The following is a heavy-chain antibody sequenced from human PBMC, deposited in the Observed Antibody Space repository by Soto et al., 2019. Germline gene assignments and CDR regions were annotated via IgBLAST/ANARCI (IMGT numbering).Heavy chain of an antibody. Sequence: SETPSLTCTVSGGSVSSGSYYWSWIRQPPGKGLEWIGYIYYSGSTNYNPSLKSRVTISVDTSKNQFSLKLSSVTAADTAVYYCARGQIYSYDYDYWGQGTLVTVSS. CDR2: IYYSGST. D-gene: IGHD5-18*01. J-gene: IGHJ4*02. V-gene: IGHV4-61*01. CDR1: GGSVSSGSYY. CDR3: ARGQIYSYDYDY.